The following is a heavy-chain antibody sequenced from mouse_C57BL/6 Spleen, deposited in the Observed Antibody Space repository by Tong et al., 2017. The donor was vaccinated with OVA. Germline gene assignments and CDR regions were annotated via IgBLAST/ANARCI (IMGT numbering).Heavy chain of an antibody. CDR3: AREDDGGFQFDY. CDR2: ISGGGGNT. J-gene: IGHJ3*01. Sequence: EVQLQESGGDLVKPGGSLKLSCAASGFTFSSYTMSWVRQTPEKRLEWVATISGGGGNTYYPDSVKGRFTISRDNAKNSMYLQMSSLRSEDTALYYCAREDDGGFQFDYWGQGTLVTVSA. V-gene: IGHV5-9*01. CDR1: GFTFSSYT. D-gene: IGHD2-12*01.